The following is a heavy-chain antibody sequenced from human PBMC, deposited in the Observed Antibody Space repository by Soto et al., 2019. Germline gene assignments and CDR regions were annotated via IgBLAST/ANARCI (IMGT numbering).Heavy chain of an antibody. CDR1: GGTFSSCA. D-gene: IGHD3-16*02. V-gene: IGHV1-69*13. J-gene: IGHJ4*02. Sequence: ASVKVSCKASGGTFSSCAISWVRQAPGQGLEWMGGIIPIFGTANYAQKFQGRVTITADESTSTAYMELSSLRSEDTAVYYCARVEMITFRGVIVIDAFDYWGQGSQVSVSS. CDR2: IIPIFGTA. CDR3: ARVEMITFRGVIVIDAFDY.